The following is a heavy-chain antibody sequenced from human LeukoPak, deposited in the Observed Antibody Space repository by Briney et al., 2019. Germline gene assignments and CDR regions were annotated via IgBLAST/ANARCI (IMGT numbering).Heavy chain of an antibody. CDR2: IGISSSYI. J-gene: IGHJ4*02. CDR3: ARGAQWELSDYYFDY. V-gene: IGHV3-21*01. D-gene: IGHD1-26*01. Sequence: GSLRLSCAASGFTFSSYSMNWVRQAPGKGLEWVSSIGISSSYIYYADSVKGRFTISRDDAKKSLYLQMNNLRAEDTAVFYCARGAQWELSDYYFDYWGQGTLVTVSS. CDR1: GFTFSSYS.